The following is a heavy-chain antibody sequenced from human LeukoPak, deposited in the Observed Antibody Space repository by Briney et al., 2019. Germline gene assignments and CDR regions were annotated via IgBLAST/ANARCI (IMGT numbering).Heavy chain of an antibody. CDR3: ARDIVEVPAASGPAFDI. D-gene: IGHD2-2*01. J-gene: IGHJ3*02. CDR2: ISAYNGNT. Sequence: ASVKVSCKASGYTFTSYGISSVRQAPGQGLEWMGWISAYNGNTNYAQKLHGRVTMPTDTSTRTAYMEMRNLTSDHTAVYYCARDIVEVPAASGPAFDIWGQGTMVTVSS. V-gene: IGHV1-18*01. CDR1: GYTFTSYG.